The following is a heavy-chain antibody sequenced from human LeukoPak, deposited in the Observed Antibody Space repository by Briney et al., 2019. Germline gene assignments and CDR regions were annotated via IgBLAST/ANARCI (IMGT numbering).Heavy chain of an antibody. CDR1: GFTFSSYA. V-gene: IGHV3-23*01. Sequence: GGSLRLSCAASGFTFSSYAMSWVRQAPGKGLEWVSAISGSGGSTYYADSVKGRFTISRDNSKNTLYPQMNSLRAEDTAVYYCAKDLSASITSCSWDYWGQGTLVTVSS. J-gene: IGHJ4*02. D-gene: IGHD2-2*01. CDR3: AKDLSASITSCSWDY. CDR2: ISGSGGST.